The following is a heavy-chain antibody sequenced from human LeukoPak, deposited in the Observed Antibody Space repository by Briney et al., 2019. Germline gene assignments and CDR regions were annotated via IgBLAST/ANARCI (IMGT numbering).Heavy chain of an antibody. V-gene: IGHV1-46*01. CDR2: INPSGGST. J-gene: IGHJ4*02. Sequence: ASVKVSCKASGYTFTSYYMHWARQAPGQGLEWMGIINPSGGSTSYAQKFQSRVTMTRDTSTSTVYMELSSLRSEDTAVYYCARDGGSNYFDYWGQGTLVTVSS. CDR1: GYTFTSYY. D-gene: IGHD2-15*01. CDR3: ARDGGSNYFDY.